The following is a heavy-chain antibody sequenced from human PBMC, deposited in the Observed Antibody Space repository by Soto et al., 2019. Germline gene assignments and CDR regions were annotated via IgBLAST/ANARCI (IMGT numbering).Heavy chain of an antibody. CDR1: GYMFSAYW. CDR2: IHGDGGKI. J-gene: IGHJ4*02. D-gene: IGHD5-18*01. CDR3: ARDFYGGYTYGPGDY. V-gene: IGHV3-7*01. Sequence: GSLRLSCAASGYMFSAYWMSWVRQAPGKGLEWVANIHGDGGKIYYVDSVKGRFTISRDNAKRSLYLQMNSLRAEDTAVYYCARDFYGGYTYGPGDYWGQGALVTVSS.